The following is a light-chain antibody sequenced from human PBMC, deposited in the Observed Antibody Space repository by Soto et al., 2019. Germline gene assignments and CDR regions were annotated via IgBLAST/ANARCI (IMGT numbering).Light chain of an antibody. CDR1: QGINHY. CDR2: DAS. J-gene: IGKJ5*01. V-gene: IGKV1-33*01. CDR3: QQYENLPT. Sequence: DIQMTQSPSSLSASVGDRVTITCRASQGINHYLAWYQQKPGRAPKLLIYDASNLEAGVPSRFRGSGSGTDFTFTISRLQPEDIATYYCQQYENLPTFGQGTRLEIK.